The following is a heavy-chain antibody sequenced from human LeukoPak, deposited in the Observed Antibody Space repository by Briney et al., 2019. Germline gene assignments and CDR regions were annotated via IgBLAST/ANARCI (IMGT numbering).Heavy chain of an antibody. CDR3: AKKAQYNGNYPLDY. D-gene: IGHD1-26*01. J-gene: IGHJ4*02. V-gene: IGHV3-23*01. CDR1: GFTFTSYS. CDR2: TSDRGDYT. Sequence: GSLRLSCAASGFTFTSYSMSWVRQAPGKGLEWVSGTSDRGDYTYYADSVKGRFTISRDNSKNTLYLQMNSLRAEDTALYFCAKKAQYNGNYPLDYWGQGTLVTVSS.